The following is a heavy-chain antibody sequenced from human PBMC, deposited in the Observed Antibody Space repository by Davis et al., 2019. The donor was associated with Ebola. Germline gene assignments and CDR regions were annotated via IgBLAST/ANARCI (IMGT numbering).Heavy chain of an antibody. D-gene: IGHD3-3*01. CDR3: ARATSGHYDFWSGYYLVGWFDP. V-gene: IGHV4-39*07. J-gene: IGHJ5*02. Sequence: SETLSLTCTVSGGSISSSSYYWGWIRQPPGKGLEWIGEINHSGSTNYNPSLKSRVTISVDTSKNQFSLKLSSVTAADTAVYYCARATSGHYDFWSGYYLVGWFDPWGQGTLVTVSS. CDR1: GGSISSSSYY. CDR2: INHSGST.